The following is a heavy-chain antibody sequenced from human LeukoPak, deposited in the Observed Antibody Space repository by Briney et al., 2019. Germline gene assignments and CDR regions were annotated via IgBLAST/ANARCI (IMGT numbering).Heavy chain of an antibody. CDR2: IIPIFGTA. CDR1: GGTFTSYA. J-gene: IGHJ3*02. Sequence: GASVKVSCKASGGTFTSYAISWVRQAPGQGLEWMGEIIPIFGTANYAQKFQGRVTITTGESTSTAYMELSRLRSEDTAVYYCARHGGITIFGVAQPGGAFDIWGQGTMVTVSS. V-gene: IGHV1-69*05. CDR3: ARHGGITIFGVAQPGGAFDI. D-gene: IGHD3-3*01.